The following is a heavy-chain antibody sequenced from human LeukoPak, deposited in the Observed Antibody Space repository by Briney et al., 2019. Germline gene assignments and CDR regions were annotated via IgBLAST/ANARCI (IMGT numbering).Heavy chain of an antibody. D-gene: IGHD5-18*01. CDR1: GYTFTSYG. J-gene: IGHJ4*02. V-gene: IGHV1-18*01. CDR2: ISAYNGNT. Sequence: ASVKVSCKASGYTFTSYGISWVQQAPGQGLEWMGWISAYNGNTNYAQKLQGRVTMTTDTSTSTAYMELRSLRSDDTAVYYCARGVVLTRGYSYGYYYWGQGTLVTVSS. CDR3: ARGVVLTRGYSYGYYY.